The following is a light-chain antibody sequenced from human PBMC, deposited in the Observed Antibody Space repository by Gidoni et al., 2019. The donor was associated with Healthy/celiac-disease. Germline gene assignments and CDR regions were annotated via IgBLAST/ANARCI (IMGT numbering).Light chain of an antibody. Sequence: QSVLTQPHSASGTPGQRVTIPCSGSSSNIGSNTVNWYQQLPGTAPKLLIYSNNQRPSGVPDRFSGSKSGTSASLAISGLQSEDEADYYCAAWDDSLNGVVFGGGTKLTVL. CDR1: SSNIGSNT. CDR3: AAWDDSLNGVV. V-gene: IGLV1-44*01. CDR2: SNN. J-gene: IGLJ2*01.